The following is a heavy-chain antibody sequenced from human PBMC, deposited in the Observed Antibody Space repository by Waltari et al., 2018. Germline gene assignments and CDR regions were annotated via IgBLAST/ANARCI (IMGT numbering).Heavy chain of an antibody. CDR3: ARPMVRGVIGFDY. CDR2: IYYSGST. D-gene: IGHD3-10*01. Sequence: QLQLQESGPGLVKPSETLSLTCTVSGGSISSSSYYWGWIRQPPGKGLEWIGSIYYSGSTYYNPSLKGRVTISVDTSKNQFSLKLSSVTAADTAVYYCARPMVRGVIGFDYWGQGTLVTVSS. J-gene: IGHJ4*02. V-gene: IGHV4-39*01. CDR1: GGSISSSSYY.